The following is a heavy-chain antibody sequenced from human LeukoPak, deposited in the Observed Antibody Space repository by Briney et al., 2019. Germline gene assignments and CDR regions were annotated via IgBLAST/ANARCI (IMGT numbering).Heavy chain of an antibody. CDR2: FDPEDGET. J-gene: IGHJ4*02. V-gene: IGHV1-24*01. Sequence: ASVKVSCKVSGYTLTELSMHWVRQAPGKGLEWMGGFDPEDGETIYAQKFQGRVTMTEDTSTDTAYMELSSLRSEDTAVYYCATDRAWASSSSVGAFDYWGQGTLVTVSS. CDR1: GYTLTELS. CDR3: ATDRAWASSSSVGAFDY. D-gene: IGHD6-6*01.